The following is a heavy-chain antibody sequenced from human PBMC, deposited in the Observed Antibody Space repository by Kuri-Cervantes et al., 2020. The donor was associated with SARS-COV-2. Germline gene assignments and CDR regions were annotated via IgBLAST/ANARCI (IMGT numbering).Heavy chain of an antibody. J-gene: IGHJ4*02. D-gene: IGHD6-13*01. Sequence: GESLKISCAASGSTSSRYWMSWVRQAPGKGLEWVSVISGSGGSTYYADSVKGRFTISRDNSKNTLYLQMNSLRAEDTAVYYCAKDLSGGIAAAGIFDYWGQGTLVTVSS. CDR2: ISGSGGST. CDR3: AKDLSGGIAAAGIFDY. V-gene: IGHV3-23*01. CDR1: GSTSSRYW.